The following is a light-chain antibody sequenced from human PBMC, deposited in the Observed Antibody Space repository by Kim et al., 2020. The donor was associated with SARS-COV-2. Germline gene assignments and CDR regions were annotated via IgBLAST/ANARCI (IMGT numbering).Light chain of an antibody. Sequence: SPGDRATLSCRASQSVSSSYLAWYQQNPGQAPRLLIYGASSRATGIPDRFSGSGSGTDFTLTISRLEPEDFAVYYCQQYGSSPYTFGQGTKLEI. CDR1: QSVSSSY. V-gene: IGKV3-20*01. CDR2: GAS. CDR3: QQYGSSPYT. J-gene: IGKJ2*01.